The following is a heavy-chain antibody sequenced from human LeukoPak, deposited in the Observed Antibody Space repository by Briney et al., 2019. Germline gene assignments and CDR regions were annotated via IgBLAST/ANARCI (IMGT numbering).Heavy chain of an antibody. V-gene: IGHV4-34*01. J-gene: IGHJ4*02. CDR2: INHSGST. Sequence: SETLSLTCAVYGGSFSGYYWSWIRQPPGKGLEWIGEINHSGSTNYNPSLKSRVTISVDTSKNQSSLKLSSVTAADTAVYYCATLGGGSYYRRGLYFDYWGQGTLVTVSS. D-gene: IGHD1-26*01. CDR1: GGSFSGYY. CDR3: ATLGGGSYYRRGLYFDY.